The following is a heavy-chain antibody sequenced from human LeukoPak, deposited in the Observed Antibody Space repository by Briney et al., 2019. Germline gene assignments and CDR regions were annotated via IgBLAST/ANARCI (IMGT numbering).Heavy chain of an antibody. J-gene: IGHJ6*03. V-gene: IGHV4-38-2*02. Sequence: PSETLSLTCTVSGYSISSGYYWGWIRQPPGKGLEWIGSIYYSGSTYYNPSLKSRVTISVDTSKNQFSLKLSSVTAADTAVYYCARVYSSGWFKFYYYYYMDVWGKGTTVTVSS. CDR3: ARVYSSGWFKFYYYYYMDV. CDR1: GYSISSGYY. CDR2: IYYSGST. D-gene: IGHD6-19*01.